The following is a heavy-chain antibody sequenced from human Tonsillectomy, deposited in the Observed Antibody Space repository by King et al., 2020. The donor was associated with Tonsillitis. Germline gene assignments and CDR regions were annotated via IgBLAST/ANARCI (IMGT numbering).Heavy chain of an antibody. CDR3: AKSDRDAFDL. D-gene: IGHD2-21*01. Sequence: QVQLVESGAEVKKPGASVKVSCKASGYPFTDYYIHWVRQAPGQGLEWMGWMNPKNGDTRYAQNFQGRVSMTREKSISTAYMEVSRLRSDDTAMYYCAKSDRDAFDLWGQGTIVTVSS. V-gene: IGHV1-2*02. CDR2: MNPKNGDT. J-gene: IGHJ3*01. CDR1: GYPFTDYY.